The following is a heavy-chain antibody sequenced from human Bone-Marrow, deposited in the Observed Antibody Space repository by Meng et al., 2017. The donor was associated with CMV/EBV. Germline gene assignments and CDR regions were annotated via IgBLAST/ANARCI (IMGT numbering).Heavy chain of an antibody. CDR1: GYTFTDYD. CDR3: ARGWRDGYNYAFFGY. V-gene: IGHV1-2*02. J-gene: IGHJ4*02. D-gene: IGHD5-24*01. Sequence: ASVKVSCKASGYTFTDYDMHWVRQAPGQGLEWMGWINPNSGGANYAQKFQGRVTMTRDTSISTAYMELSRLRSDDTAVYYCARGWRDGYNYAFFGYWGQGTLVTVSS. CDR2: INPNSGGA.